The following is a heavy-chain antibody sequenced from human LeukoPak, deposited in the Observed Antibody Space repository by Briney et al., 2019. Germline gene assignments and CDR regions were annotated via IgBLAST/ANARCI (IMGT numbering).Heavy chain of an antibody. J-gene: IGHJ3*02. D-gene: IGHD5-18*01. CDR1: GGSISSSSYY. CDR3: ARVWIQIWYAFDI. Sequence: SETLSLTCTVSGGSISSSSYYWGWIRQPPGQGLEWIGSIYYSGSTYYNPSLKSRVTISVDTSKNQFSLKLSSVTAADTAVYYCARVWIQIWYAFDIWGQGTMVTVSS. V-gene: IGHV4-39*01. CDR2: IYYSGST.